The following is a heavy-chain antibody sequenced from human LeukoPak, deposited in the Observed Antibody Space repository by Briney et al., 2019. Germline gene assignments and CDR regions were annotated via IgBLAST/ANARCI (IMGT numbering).Heavy chain of an antibody. CDR1: GGSISSGGYS. V-gene: IGHV4-30-2*01. D-gene: IGHD3-10*01. Sequence: SETLSLTCAVSGGSISSGGYSWSWIRQPPGKGLEWIGYIYHSGSTYYNPSLKSRVTISVDRSKNQFSLKLSSVTAADMAVYYCARTTYYYGSGDAFDIWGQGTMVTVSS. CDR3: ARTTYYYGSGDAFDI. CDR2: IYHSGST. J-gene: IGHJ3*02.